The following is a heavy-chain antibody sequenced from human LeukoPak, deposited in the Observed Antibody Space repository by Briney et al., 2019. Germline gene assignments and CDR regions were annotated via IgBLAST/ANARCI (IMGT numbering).Heavy chain of an antibody. CDR3: ARCGNGYNWEDAFDI. CDR2: IYPGDSDT. V-gene: IGHV5-51*01. D-gene: IGHD5-24*01. Sequence: GASLKISCKGSGYSFTSYWIGWVRQMPGKGLEWMGIIYPGDSDTRYSPSFQGQVTISADKSISTAYLQWSSLKASDTAMYYCARCGNGYNWEDAFDIWGQGTMVTVSS. CDR1: GYSFTSYW. J-gene: IGHJ3*02.